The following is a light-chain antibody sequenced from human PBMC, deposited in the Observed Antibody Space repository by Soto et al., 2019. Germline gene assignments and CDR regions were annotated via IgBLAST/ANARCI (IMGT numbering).Light chain of an antibody. V-gene: IGLV3-21*04. J-gene: IGLJ7*01. Sequence: VLTQPPSVSVAPGKTARITCGGNNIGSKSVHWYQQKPGQAPVLVIYYDSDRPSGIPERFSGSNSGNTATLTISRVEAGDEADYYCQVWDSSSDPYAVFGGGTQLTVL. CDR1: NIGSKS. CDR2: YDS. CDR3: QVWDSSSDPYAV.